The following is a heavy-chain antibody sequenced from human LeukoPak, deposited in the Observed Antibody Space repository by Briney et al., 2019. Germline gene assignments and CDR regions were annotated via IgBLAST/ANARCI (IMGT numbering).Heavy chain of an antibody. CDR3: ARSGIPYYYGSGSYYQSFDY. Sequence: GASVKVSCKASGGTFSSYAISWVRQAPGHGLEWMGGIIPIFGTANYAQKFQGRVTITADESTSTAYMELSSLRSEDTAVYYCARSGIPYYYGSGSYYQSFDYWGQGTLVTVSS. V-gene: IGHV1-69*13. J-gene: IGHJ4*02. CDR1: GGTFSSYA. D-gene: IGHD3-10*01. CDR2: IIPIFGTA.